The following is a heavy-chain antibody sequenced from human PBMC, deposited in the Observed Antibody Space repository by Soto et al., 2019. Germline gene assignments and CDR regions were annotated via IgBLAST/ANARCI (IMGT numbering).Heavy chain of an antibody. CDR2: ISGSGGST. V-gene: IGHV3-23*01. J-gene: IGHJ5*02. D-gene: IGHD3-3*01. CDR3: AKGLPERRSAYYRYNWFDP. Sequence: EVQLLESGGGSVQPGKSLRLSCAASGFTFSSYAMSWVRQAPGKGLEWVSVISGSGGSTYYEDSVKGRFTISRDNSKNTLYLQMNNLRAEDTAVYYCAKGLPERRSAYYRYNWFDPWGQGTLVTVSS. CDR1: GFTFSSYA.